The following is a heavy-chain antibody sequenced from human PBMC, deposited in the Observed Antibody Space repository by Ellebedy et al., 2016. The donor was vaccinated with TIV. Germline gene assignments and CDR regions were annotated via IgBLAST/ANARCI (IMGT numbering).Heavy chain of an antibody. CDR3: ARRGSYGDYAVQVNNWFDR. CDR1: GFSFRNYW. D-gene: IGHD4-17*01. V-gene: IGHV3-7*01. J-gene: IGHJ5*02. Sequence: GESLKISCAASGFSFRNYWMGWVRQAPGKGLEWVANIYQDGSEKYYVDSVKGRFTISRDNAKNSLYLQLNSLRFEDTAVYYCARRGSYGDYAVQVNNWFDRWGQGTLVTV. CDR2: IYQDGSEK.